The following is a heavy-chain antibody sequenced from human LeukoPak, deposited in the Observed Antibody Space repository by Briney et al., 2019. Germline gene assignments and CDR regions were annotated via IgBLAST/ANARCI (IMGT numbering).Heavy chain of an antibody. Sequence: PGGSLRLSCAASGFAFNKYAMSWVRQAPEKGLEWVSTISGSGGGTYYADSVKGRFTISRDDSKNTLYLQLNSLRAEDTAIYYCAKDLGRYLNNFSDYWGHGALVTVSS. CDR1: GFAFNKYA. J-gene: IGHJ4*01. CDR2: ISGSGGGT. D-gene: IGHD1-26*01. V-gene: IGHV3-23*01. CDR3: AKDLGRYLNNFSDY.